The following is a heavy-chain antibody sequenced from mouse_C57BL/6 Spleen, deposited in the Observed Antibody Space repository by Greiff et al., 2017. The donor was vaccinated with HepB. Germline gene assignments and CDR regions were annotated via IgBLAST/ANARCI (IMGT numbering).Heavy chain of an antibody. J-gene: IGHJ3*01. CDR2: IWSGGST. D-gene: IGHD2-4*01. CDR3: ARNYYDYDGDWFAY. CDR1: GFSLTSYG. Sequence: QVQLKQSGPGLVQPSQSLSITCTVSGFSLTSYGVHWVRQSPGKGLEWLGVIWSGGSTDYNAAFISRLSISKDNSKSQVFFKMNSLQAYDTAIYYWARNYYDYDGDWFAYWGQGTLVTVSA. V-gene: IGHV2-2*01.